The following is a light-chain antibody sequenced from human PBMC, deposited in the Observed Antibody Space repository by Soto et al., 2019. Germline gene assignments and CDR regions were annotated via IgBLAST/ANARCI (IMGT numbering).Light chain of an antibody. CDR1: SRDLGGYNF. CDR3: CSYAGSYTWV. V-gene: IGLV2-11*01. CDR2: DVS. J-gene: IGLJ3*02. Sequence: QSALTQPRSVSGSPGQSVTISCTGTSRDLGGYNFVSWYQHHPGKAPKLMIYDVSKRPSGVPDRFSGSKSGNTASLTISGLQAEDEADYYCCSYAGSYTWVFGGGTKVTVL.